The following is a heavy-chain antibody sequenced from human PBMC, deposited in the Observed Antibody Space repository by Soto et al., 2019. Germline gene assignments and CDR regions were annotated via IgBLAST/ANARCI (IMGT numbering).Heavy chain of an antibody. CDR1: GYTFTSNA. J-gene: IGHJ4*02. D-gene: IGHD6-19*01. CDR2: IGGGDGNT. CDR3: ARGQSDGWYHDY. Sequence: QVQLEQSGAEVKKPGASVKISCRTSGYTFTSNAIHWVRQAPGQRLEWMGWIGGGDGNTKYSQKFQGRVTMTIDTSATTAYMELSSLRSEDTSMYYCARGQSDGWYHDYWGQGTLLTVSS. V-gene: IGHV1-3*01.